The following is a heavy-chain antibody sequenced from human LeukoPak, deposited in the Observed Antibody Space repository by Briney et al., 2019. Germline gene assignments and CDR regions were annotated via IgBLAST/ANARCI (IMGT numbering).Heavy chain of an antibody. CDR2: ISAYNGNT. CDR1: GYTFTRYG. CDR3: SSDHYDSSGYPDY. D-gene: IGHD3-22*01. V-gene: IGHV1-18*01. Sequence: ASVKGSCKASGYTFTRYGISWVRPAPRQGLEWMGWISAYNGNTNYAQKLQGRVTMTTDTSTSTVYMQLRSLRSDDSAVYYCSSDHYDSSGYPDYWGQGTLVTVSS. J-gene: IGHJ4*02.